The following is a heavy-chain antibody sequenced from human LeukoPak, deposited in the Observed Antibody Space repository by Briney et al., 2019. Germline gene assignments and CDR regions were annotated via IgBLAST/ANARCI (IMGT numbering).Heavy chain of an antibody. V-gene: IGHV4-34*01. Sequence: SETLSLTCAVYGGSFSGYYWSWIRQPPGKGLEWIGEINHSGSTNYNPSLKSRVTISVDTPKNQFSLKLCSVTAADTAVYYCARGQLLWFGELFAFDYWGQGTLVAVSS. CDR3: ARGQLLWFGELFAFDY. D-gene: IGHD3-10*01. J-gene: IGHJ4*02. CDR2: INHSGST. CDR1: GGSFSGYY.